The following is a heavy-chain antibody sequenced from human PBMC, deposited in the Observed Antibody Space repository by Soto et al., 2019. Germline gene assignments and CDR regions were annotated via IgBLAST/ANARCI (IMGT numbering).Heavy chain of an antibody. CDR1: GFTFSSYG. Sequence: GGSLRLSCAASGFTFSSYGMHWVRQAPGKGLEWVAVIWYDGSNKYYADSVKGRFTISRDNSKNTLYLQMNSLRAEDTAVYYCARDGSDIGVVEVVSHSGYFDYWGQGTLVTVSS. D-gene: IGHD2-2*01. J-gene: IGHJ4*02. CDR2: IWYDGSNK. V-gene: IGHV3-33*01. CDR3: ARDGSDIGVVEVVSHSGYFDY.